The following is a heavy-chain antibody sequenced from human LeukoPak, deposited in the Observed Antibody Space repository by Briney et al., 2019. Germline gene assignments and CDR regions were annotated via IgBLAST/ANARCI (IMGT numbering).Heavy chain of an antibody. Sequence: PSETLSLTCAVSGGTFSGYSWSWIRQPPGKGLEWIGEINHSGSTNYNPSLQSRVTISVDTSKNQFSLKLSSVTAADTAVYYCARGFSYSTQPTFVYWGEGTLVTVSS. CDR3: ARGFSYSTQPTFVY. CDR2: INHSGST. V-gene: IGHV4-34*01. J-gene: IGHJ4*02. D-gene: IGHD4-11*01. CDR1: GGTFSGYS.